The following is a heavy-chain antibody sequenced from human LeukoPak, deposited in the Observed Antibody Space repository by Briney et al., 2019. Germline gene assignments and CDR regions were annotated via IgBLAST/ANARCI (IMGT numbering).Heavy chain of an antibody. D-gene: IGHD4-17*01. CDR1: GFTFSSYG. V-gene: IGHV3-30*18. J-gene: IGHJ4*02. CDR3: AKDEDYGVFDY. Sequence: GGSLRLSCAASGFTFSSYGMHWVRQAPGKGLEWVAVISYDGSNKYYADSVKGRFPISRYNSKNTLCLQINSLRAEDTAVYYCAKDEDYGVFDYWGQGTLVTVSS. CDR2: ISYDGSNK.